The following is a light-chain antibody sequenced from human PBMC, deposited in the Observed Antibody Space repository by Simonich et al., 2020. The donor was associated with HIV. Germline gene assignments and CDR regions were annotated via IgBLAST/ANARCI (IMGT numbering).Light chain of an antibody. V-gene: IGKV4-1*01. CDR3: QQYYGTPYT. CDR2: WTS. Sequence: DIVMTQSPDSLAVSLGERATINCKSSQSVLYSSNNKNYLAWYQQKPGQPPKLLIYWTSTRVSGVPDRFSGSGSGTDFTLTISSLQAEDVAVYYCQQYYGTPYTFGQGTKVEI. J-gene: IGKJ2*01. CDR1: QSVLYSSNNKNY.